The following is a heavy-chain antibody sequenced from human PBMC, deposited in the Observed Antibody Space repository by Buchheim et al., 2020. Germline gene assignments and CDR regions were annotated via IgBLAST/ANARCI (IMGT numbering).Heavy chain of an antibody. D-gene: IGHD3-3*01. Sequence: QLQLQESGPGLVKPSETLSLTCTVSGGSISSSSYYWGWIRQPPGKGLEWIGSIYYSGSTYYNPSLKSRVTISVDTSKNQFSLKLSSVTAADTAVYYCARHYDFWSGYTEGFDYWGQGTL. CDR2: IYYSGST. CDR1: GGSISSSSYY. J-gene: IGHJ4*02. V-gene: IGHV4-39*01. CDR3: ARHYDFWSGYTEGFDY.